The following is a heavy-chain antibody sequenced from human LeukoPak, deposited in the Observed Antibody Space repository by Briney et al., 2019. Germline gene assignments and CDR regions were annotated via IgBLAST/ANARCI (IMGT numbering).Heavy chain of an antibody. CDR3: AGSLGYCTSNVCYLKY. V-gene: IGHV1-18*01. CDR2: ISAQHGQT. J-gene: IGHJ4*02. CDR1: GYSENFYG. D-gene: IGHD2-8*01. Sequence: ASVKVSCKTSGYSENFYGITWVRQVAGQGLEWMGWISAQHGQTEYAPNSQDRVTMTTDTYTKTAYMELRSLRSDDTAVYYCAGSLGYCTSNVCYLKYWGQGTLVTVSS.